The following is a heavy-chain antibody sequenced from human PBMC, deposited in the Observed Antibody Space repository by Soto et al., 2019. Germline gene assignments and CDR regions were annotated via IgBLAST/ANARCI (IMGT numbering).Heavy chain of an antibody. Sequence: EVQVVESGGGLVQPGGSLRLSCAASGFTFSNLWMHWVRQAPGKGLVWVSRINTDGNSATYADTVKGRFTISRDNAENTVYLQMNGLTAEDTAVYYCTRDPMGATSYWGQGTLVTVSS. CDR1: GFTFSNLW. V-gene: IGHV3-74*01. CDR3: TRDPMGATSY. J-gene: IGHJ4*02. CDR2: INTDGNSA. D-gene: IGHD1-26*01.